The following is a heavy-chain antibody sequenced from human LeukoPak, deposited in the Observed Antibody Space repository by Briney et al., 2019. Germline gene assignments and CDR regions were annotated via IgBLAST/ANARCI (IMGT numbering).Heavy chain of an antibody. V-gene: IGHV3-21*04. Sequence: GGSLRLSCAASGFTFSSYSMNWVRQAPGKGLEWVSSISSSSSYIYYADSVKGRFTISRDNSKNTLYLQMNSLRAEDTAVYYCAKPRLGGYYYYYMDVWGKGTTVTVSS. D-gene: IGHD1-14*01. CDR2: ISSSSSYI. J-gene: IGHJ6*03. CDR3: AKPRLGGYYYYYMDV. CDR1: GFTFSSYS.